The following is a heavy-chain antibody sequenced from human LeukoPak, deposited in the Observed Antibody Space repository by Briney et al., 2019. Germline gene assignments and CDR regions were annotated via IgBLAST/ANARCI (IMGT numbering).Heavy chain of an antibody. J-gene: IGHJ4*02. CDR3: AREDGCSSTSCHSYFDY. V-gene: IGHV1-69*05. CDR1: GGTFSSYA. D-gene: IGHD2-2*02. CDR2: IIPIFGTA. Sequence: ASVKVSCKASGGTFSSYAISWVRQAPGKGLEWMGGIIPIFGTANYAQKFQGRVTIATDESTSTAYMELSSLRSEDTAVYYCAREDGCSSTSCHSYFDYWGQGTLVTVSS.